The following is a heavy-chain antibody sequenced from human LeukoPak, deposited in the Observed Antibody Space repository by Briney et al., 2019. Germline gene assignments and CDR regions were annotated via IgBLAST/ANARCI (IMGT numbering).Heavy chain of an antibody. J-gene: IGHJ5*02. CDR2: ISGYNGHT. CDR1: GFAFDNHG. V-gene: IGHV1-18*04. D-gene: IGHD3-16*01. CDR3: ARDKGGYADP. Sequence: AASVKVSCKTTGFAFDNHGIIWVRQAPGQGIEWMGWISGYNGHTRYGQRLQGRGTMATDKSTSTAYLELMNLRSDDTAIYFCARDKGGYADPWGQGTLVTVSS.